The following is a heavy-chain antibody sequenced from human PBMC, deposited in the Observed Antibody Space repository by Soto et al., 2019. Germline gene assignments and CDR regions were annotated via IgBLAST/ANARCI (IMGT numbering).Heavy chain of an antibody. Sequence: QVQLVQSGAEVRTPGASVKVSCKASGYTFTSYDINWVRQATGQGPEWMGWMNPDSGNTGYVQKFQGRVTMTRNTAISTAYMELSSLRSEDTVVYYCAPSVGGSNVNFDYWGQGTLVTVSS. V-gene: IGHV1-8*01. J-gene: IGHJ4*02. CDR1: GYTFTSYD. CDR3: APSVGGSNVNFDY. CDR2: MNPDSGNT. D-gene: IGHD3-10*01.